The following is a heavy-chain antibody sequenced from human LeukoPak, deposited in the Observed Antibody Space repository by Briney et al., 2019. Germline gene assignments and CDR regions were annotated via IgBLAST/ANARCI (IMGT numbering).Heavy chain of an antibody. CDR1: GFTFSSYW. D-gene: IGHD6-13*01. J-gene: IGHJ6*03. CDR2: IYYSGNT. CDR3: ARPVGIAAAGTFNAGSKYYMDV. Sequence: GSLRLSCAASGFTFSSYWMSWVRQAPGKGLEWIGSIYYSGNTYYNASLKSRVTISVDTSKNQFSLKLSSVTAADTAVYYCARPVGIAAAGTFNAGSKYYMDVWGKGTTVTISS. V-gene: IGHV4-39*07.